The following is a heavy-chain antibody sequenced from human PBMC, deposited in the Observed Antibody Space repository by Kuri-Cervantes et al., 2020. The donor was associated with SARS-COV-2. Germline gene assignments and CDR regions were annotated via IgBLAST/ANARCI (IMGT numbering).Heavy chain of an antibody. V-gene: IGHV3-7*03. D-gene: IGHD3-22*01. CDR2: IKQDGSEK. CDR1: GFTFSSYW. Sequence: GGSLRLSCAASGFTFSSYWMSWVRQAPGKRLEWVANIKQDGSEKYYVDSVKGRFTISRDNAKNSLYLQMNSLRAEDTAVYYCAKADDISGYYSFDYWGQGTLVTVSS. J-gene: IGHJ4*02. CDR3: AKADDISGYYSFDY.